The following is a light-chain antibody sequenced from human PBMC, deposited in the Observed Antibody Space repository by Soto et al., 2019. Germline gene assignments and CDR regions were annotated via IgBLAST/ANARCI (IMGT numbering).Light chain of an antibody. CDR1: HSISNDH. J-gene: IGKJ4*01. CDR2: GTS. Sequence: EIGLTQSPGTLSFSPGGRVTLSCRTSHSISNDHFAWYQQKPGQAPRLLIHGTSNRTTGIPDRFSGSGSGTDFTLPFSRLEPEDTAVYYCEYYGNTVIFGGGTKVDIK. V-gene: IGKV3-20*01. CDR3: EYYGNTVI.